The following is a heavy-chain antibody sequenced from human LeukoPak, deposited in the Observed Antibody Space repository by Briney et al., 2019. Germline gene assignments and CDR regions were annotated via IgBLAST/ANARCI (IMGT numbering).Heavy chain of an antibody. CDR3: ASGLHYYDSSGYYYVGWWGYYYGMDV. CDR1: GGTFSSYA. Sequence: ASVKVSCKASGGTFSSYAISWVRQAPGQGLEWMGGIIPIFGTANYAQKFQGRVTITADESTSTAYMELSSLRSEDTAVYYCASGLHYYDSSGYYYVGWWGYYYGMDVWGQGTTVTVSS. J-gene: IGHJ6*02. V-gene: IGHV1-69*13. D-gene: IGHD3-22*01. CDR2: IIPIFGTA.